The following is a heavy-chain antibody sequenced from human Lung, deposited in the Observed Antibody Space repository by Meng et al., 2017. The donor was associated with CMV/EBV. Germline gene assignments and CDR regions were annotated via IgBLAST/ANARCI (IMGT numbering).Heavy chain of an antibody. V-gene: IGHV3-7*01. J-gene: IGHJ4*02. D-gene: IGHD2-2*01. Sequence: ESLKISXVASGFTFGHYWMSWVRRSPARGLEWVANIKQDSTEARYADSTKGRFTISRDNTRRAVSLAMNSLRVEDSAVYYCERVLCDDATCFNDLDFWGQGTPVTVSS. CDR3: ERVLCDDATCFNDLDF. CDR1: GFTFGHYW. CDR2: IKQDSTEA.